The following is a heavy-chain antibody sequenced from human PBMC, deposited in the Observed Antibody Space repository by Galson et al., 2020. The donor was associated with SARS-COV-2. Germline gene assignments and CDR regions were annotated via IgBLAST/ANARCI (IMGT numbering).Heavy chain of an antibody. D-gene: IGHD3-10*01. CDR2: ISGTSSVI. CDR3: ARGINMLRVVSF. Sequence: QAGGSLRLSCAVSGFPFNTYSMNWVRQAPGKGLEWVSYISGTSSVIYYADSVRGRFTISRDNAKNSLYLQMNSLRVEDTAVYYCARGINMLRVVSFWGQGTLVTVSS. V-gene: IGHV3-48*04. CDR1: GFPFNTYS. J-gene: IGHJ4*02.